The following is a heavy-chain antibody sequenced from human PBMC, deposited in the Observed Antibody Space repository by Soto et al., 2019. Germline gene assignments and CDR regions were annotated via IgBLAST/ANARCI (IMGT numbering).Heavy chain of an antibody. CDR1: GGSISSSNYY. CDR2: IYYSGST. CDR3: ARHYYGSGSYSTPNWFDP. Sequence: PSETLSLTXTVSGGSISSSNYYWAWIRQPPGKGLEWIGSIYYSGSTYYNPSLKSRVTISVDTSKNHFSLKLSSVTAADTAVYYCARHYYGSGSYSTPNWFDPWGQGTQVTAPQ. V-gene: IGHV4-39*01. J-gene: IGHJ5*02. D-gene: IGHD3-10*01.